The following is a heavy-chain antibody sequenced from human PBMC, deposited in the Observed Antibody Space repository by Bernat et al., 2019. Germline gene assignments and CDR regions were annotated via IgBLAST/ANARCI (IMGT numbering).Heavy chain of an antibody. J-gene: IGHJ4*02. CDR1: GFTFSHYA. V-gene: IGHV3-64*01. CDR2: ITSNGGST. CDR3: ARGRMPTTTPYFDY. Sequence: EVQLVESGGGLVQPGGSLRLSCTASGFTFSHYALHWVRQAPGKGLEYVSGITSNGGSTYYANSVKGSFTVSRDNSENTQYLQMGSLRPEDMAVYYCARGRMPTTTPYFDYWGQGTLVTVSS. D-gene: IGHD1-26*01.